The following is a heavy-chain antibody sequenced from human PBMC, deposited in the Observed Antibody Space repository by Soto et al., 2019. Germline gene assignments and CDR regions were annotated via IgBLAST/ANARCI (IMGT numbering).Heavy chain of an antibody. Sequence: EVQLVESGGGLIQPGGSLRLSCAASGFAVSSKYMTWVRQAPGKGLEWVSVLYGGGTTYYADSVKGRFTISRDNSKNTLDLHMNSLRSEDTAVYYCVQTTGWPGFDFWGQGTLVTVSS. CDR1: GFAVSSKY. V-gene: IGHV3-53*01. D-gene: IGHD6-19*01. CDR2: LYGGGTT. J-gene: IGHJ4*02. CDR3: VQTTGWPGFDF.